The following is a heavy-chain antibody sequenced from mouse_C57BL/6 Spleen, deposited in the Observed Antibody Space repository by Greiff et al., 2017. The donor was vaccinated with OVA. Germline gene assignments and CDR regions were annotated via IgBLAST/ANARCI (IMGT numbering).Heavy chain of an antibody. CDR3: ARGGYYGSSYFDY. CDR1: GYTFTSYW. CDR2: IDPSDSYT. D-gene: IGHD1-1*01. V-gene: IGHV1-69*01. J-gene: IGHJ2*01. Sequence: VQLQQPGAELVMPGASVKLSCKASGYTFTSYWMHWVKQRPGQGLEWIGEIDPSDSYTNYNQKFKGKSTLTVDKSSSTAYMQLSSLTSEDSAVYYGARGGYYGSSYFDYWGQGTTLTVSS.